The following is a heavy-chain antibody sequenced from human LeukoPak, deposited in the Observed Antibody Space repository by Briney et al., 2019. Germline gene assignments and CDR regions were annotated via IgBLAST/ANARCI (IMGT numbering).Heavy chain of an antibody. CDR2: ISWDGGST. J-gene: IGHJ6*03. Sequence: GGSLRLSCAASGFTFDDYAMHWVRQAPGKGLEWVSLISWDGGSTYYADSVKGRFTISRDNSKNSLYLQMNSLRAEDTALYYCAKTAVQTRPGGWYGGNSGGYYYYMDVWGKGTTVTVSS. V-gene: IGHV3-43D*03. D-gene: IGHD4-23*01. CDR3: AKTAVQTRPGGWYGGNSGGYYYYMDV. CDR1: GFTFDDYA.